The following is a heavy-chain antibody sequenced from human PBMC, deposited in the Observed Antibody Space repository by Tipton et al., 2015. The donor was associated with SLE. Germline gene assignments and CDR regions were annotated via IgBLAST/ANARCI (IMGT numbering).Heavy chain of an antibody. CDR2: IYDSGST. CDR1: GASISSGGYY. Sequence: TLSLTCTVSGASISSGGYYWSWIRQYPGKGLEWIGYIYDSGSTYYNPALKSRVTISVDTSKNQFSLRLIPVTAADTAVYVCARHHCGGGSCYFNWFDPWGQRTLVTVSS. J-gene: IGHJ5*02. D-gene: IGHD2-15*01. CDR3: ARHHCGGGSCYFNWFDP. V-gene: IGHV4-31*03.